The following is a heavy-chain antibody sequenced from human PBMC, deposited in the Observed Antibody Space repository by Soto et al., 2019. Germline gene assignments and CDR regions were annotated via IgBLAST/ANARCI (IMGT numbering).Heavy chain of an antibody. D-gene: IGHD4-17*01. V-gene: IGHV3-23*01. J-gene: IGHJ4*02. CDR1: GFTFSSYA. CDR3: AKDPRMATVTTDYFDY. CDR2: ISGSGGTT. Sequence: EVQLLESGGALVQSGGSLRLSCAVSGFTFSSYAMSWVRQAPGEGLEWVSAISGSGGTTYYADSVKGRFTISRDNSKNTLYLQMNSLRAEDTAVYYCAKDPRMATVTTDYFDYWGQGTLVTVSS.